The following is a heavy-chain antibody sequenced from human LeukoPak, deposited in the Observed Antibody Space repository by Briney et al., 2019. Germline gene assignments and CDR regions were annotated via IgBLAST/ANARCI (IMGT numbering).Heavy chain of an antibody. J-gene: IGHJ4*02. CDR2: ISWDGSKT. D-gene: IGHD3/OR15-3a*01. CDR1: GFTFDDYT. V-gene: IGHV3-43*01. CDR3: SRDLGTGRPHDF. Sequence: PGGSLRLSCAASGFTFDDYTIHWVRQAPGKGLEWVSLISWDGSKTFYADSVKGRFTISRDNSKNALYLQMNSLTVEDTAVYFCSRDLGTGRPHDFWGQGTLVTVSS.